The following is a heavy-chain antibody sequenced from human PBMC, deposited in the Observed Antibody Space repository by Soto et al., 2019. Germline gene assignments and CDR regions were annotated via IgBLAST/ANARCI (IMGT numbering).Heavy chain of an antibody. J-gene: IGHJ3*02. CDR3: ARDLVSGGNSSGYYYGEAFDI. CDR1: GSSSRSSNA. V-gene: IGHV4-4*02. D-gene: IGHD3-22*01. CDR2: TYHSGST. Sequence: SETMDLTSAVSGSSSRSSNACRWGGQPPGTGMEWIGETYHSGSTNYNPSLKSRVTISVDKSKNQFSLKLSSVTAADTAVYYCARDLVSGGNSSGYYYGEAFDIWGQGTMVT.